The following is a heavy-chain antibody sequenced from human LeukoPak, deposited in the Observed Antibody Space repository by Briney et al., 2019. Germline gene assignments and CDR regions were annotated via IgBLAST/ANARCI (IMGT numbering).Heavy chain of an antibody. D-gene: IGHD5-12*01. CDR3: AREIDIVATNWFDP. CDR1: GYTFTTYN. V-gene: IGHV1-18*01. Sequence: GASVKVSCKASGYTFTTYNINWVRQAPGQGLEWMGWISGYNGNTNYAQKLQGRVTMTTDTSTSTAYMELRSLKSDDTAVYYCAREIDIVATNWFDPWGQGTLVTVSS. CDR2: ISGYNGNT. J-gene: IGHJ5*02.